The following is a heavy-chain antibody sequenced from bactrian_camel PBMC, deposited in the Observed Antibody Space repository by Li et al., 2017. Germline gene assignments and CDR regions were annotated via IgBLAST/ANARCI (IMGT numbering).Heavy chain of an antibody. J-gene: IGHJ4*01. Sequence: HVQLVESGGGLVQPGESLRLSCVASGITFSRHDMSWVRQAPGKGLEWVSGIYSDGSKTYYLDSVKGRFTISRDNAKNTLSLQMTGLKPEDTAMYYCAARAYCPDTATMTRSGLYEYWGQGTQVTVS. CDR2: IYSDGSKT. CDR3: AARAYCPDTATMTRSGLYEY. D-gene: IGHD4*01. CDR1: GITFSRHD. V-gene: IGHV3S5*01.